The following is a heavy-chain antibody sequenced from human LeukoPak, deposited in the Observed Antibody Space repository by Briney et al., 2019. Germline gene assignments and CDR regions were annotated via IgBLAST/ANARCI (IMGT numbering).Heavy chain of an antibody. CDR2: IYITGST. Sequence: PSETLSLTCSVSGGSITNYYWNWIRQPAGTGLEWIGRIYITGSTNYNPSLKSRVTMSVDTSKNQFFLKLASVTAADTAVYYCARDIVVVPAENWFDPWGQGTLVTVSS. CDR1: GGSITNYY. CDR3: ARDIVVVPAENWFDP. D-gene: IGHD2-2*01. J-gene: IGHJ5*02. V-gene: IGHV4-4*07.